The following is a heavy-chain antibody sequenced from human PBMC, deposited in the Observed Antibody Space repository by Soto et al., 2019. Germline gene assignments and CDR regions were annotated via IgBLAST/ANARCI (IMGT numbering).Heavy chain of an antibody. V-gene: IGHV3-48*03. CDR3: ARVFLAYFDY. CDR2: ISSRGSTI. CDR1: GFTFSSYE. J-gene: IGHJ4*02. Sequence: PGGSLRLSCAASGFTFSSYEMNWVRRAPGNGLEWFSYISSRGSTIYYADSVKVRFTISRDNAKNSLYLQMNSLRAEDTAVYYCARVFLAYFDYWGQGTLVTVSS.